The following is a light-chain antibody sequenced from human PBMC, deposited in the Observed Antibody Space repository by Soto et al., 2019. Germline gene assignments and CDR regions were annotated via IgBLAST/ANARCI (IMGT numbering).Light chain of an antibody. CDR1: QSVSGSY. Sequence: PGERATLSCRASQSVSGSYLAWYQQKPGQAPRLLIYGASSRATGIPDRFSGSGSGTDFTLTITRLEPQDFAVYYCQQYGSSPRTFGQGTKVEIK. J-gene: IGKJ1*01. CDR3: QQYGSSPRT. CDR2: GAS. V-gene: IGKV3-20*01.